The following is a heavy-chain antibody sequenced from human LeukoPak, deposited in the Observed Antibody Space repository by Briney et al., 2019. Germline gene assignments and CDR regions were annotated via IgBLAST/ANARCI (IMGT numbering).Heavy chain of an antibody. D-gene: IGHD6-25*01. Sequence: SETLSLTCTVSGGSVSSSDFNWGWIRQPPGKGLEWIGVISYSGSTYYNPSLKSRVTISVDTSKSHFSLKLSSVTAADTAIYYCARLDKGIKAAHFDYWGQGTLVTVSS. CDR3: ARLDKGIKAAHFDY. CDR1: GGSVSSSDFN. V-gene: IGHV4-39*01. CDR2: ISYSGST. J-gene: IGHJ4*02.